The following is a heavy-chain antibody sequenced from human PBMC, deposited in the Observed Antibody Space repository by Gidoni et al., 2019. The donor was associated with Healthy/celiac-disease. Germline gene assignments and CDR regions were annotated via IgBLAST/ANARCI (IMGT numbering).Heavy chain of an antibody. Sequence: QLQLQESGPGLVKPSETLSLTCTVSGGSISSSSYYWGWIRPPPGKGLEWIGSIYYSGSTYYNPSLKSRVTISVDTSKNQFSLKLSSVTAADTAVYYCARQGDDYGDYEGGPHAPNSNWFDPWGQGTLVTVSS. CDR3: ARQGDDYGDYEGGPHAPNSNWFDP. CDR2: IYYSGST. V-gene: IGHV4-39*01. D-gene: IGHD4-17*01. CDR1: GGSISSSSYY. J-gene: IGHJ5*02.